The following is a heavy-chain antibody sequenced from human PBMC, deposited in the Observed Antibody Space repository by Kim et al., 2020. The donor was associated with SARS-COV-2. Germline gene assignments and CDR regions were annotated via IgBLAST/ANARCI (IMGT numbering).Heavy chain of an antibody. CDR2: ISVHRDDT. CDR1: GYTFTDYG. D-gene: IGHD6-19*01. V-gene: IGHV1-18*04. Sequence: ASVKVSCRTSGYTFTDYGLSWVRQAPGQGLEWMGWISVHRDDTKYAQKFQDRVTLTKDTSTSTAYMELRTLRSDDTAVYYCAREIAVVVTSYPTRDYWGQ. CDR3: AREIAVVVTSYPTRDY. J-gene: IGHJ4*02.